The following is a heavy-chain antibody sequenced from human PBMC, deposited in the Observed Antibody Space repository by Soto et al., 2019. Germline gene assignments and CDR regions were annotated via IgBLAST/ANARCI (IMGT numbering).Heavy chain of an antibody. D-gene: IGHD6-6*01. CDR1: GGSFSGYY. CDR2: INHSGST. CDR3: ARGSSIAGLYYGMDV. Sequence: SETLSLTCAVYGGSFSGYYWSWIRQPPGKGLEWIGEINHSGSTNYNPSLKSRVTISVDTSKNQFSLKLSSVTAADTAVYYCARGSSIAGLYYGMDVWGQGTTVTVSS. V-gene: IGHV4-34*01. J-gene: IGHJ6*02.